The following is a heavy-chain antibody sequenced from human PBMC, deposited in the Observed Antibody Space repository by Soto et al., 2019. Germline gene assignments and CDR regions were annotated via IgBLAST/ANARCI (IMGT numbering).Heavy chain of an antibody. CDR1: GGSFSGYY. V-gene: IGHV4-34*01. J-gene: IGHJ1*01. D-gene: IGHD3-16*02. CDR2: INRSGST. Sequence: QVQLQQWGAGLLKPSETLSLTCAVYGGSFSGYYWSWIRQPPGKGLEWIGEINRSGSTNNNPSLKCRVTISVDTSKNQFSLKLSSVTAADTAVYYCARGETPFYIWGSYRKRGRAEYFQHWGQGTLVTVSS. CDR3: ARGETPFYIWGSYRKRGRAEYFQH.